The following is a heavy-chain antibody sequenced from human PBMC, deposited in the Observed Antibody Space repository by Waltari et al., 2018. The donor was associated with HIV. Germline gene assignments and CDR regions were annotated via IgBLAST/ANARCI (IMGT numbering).Heavy chain of an antibody. Sequence: LVESGGGLVQPGGSLRLSCAASGFRFGSHSMNWVRQAPGKRLEWLSYISINSATRYYADSVGGRFTISRDNAKNSLFLQMNNLRDDDTAVYYCVAGMASRGFDPWGQGTLVTVSS. D-gene: IGHD2-8*01. CDR2: ISINSATR. CDR1: GFRFGSHS. V-gene: IGHV3-48*02. J-gene: IGHJ5*02. CDR3: VAGMASRGFDP.